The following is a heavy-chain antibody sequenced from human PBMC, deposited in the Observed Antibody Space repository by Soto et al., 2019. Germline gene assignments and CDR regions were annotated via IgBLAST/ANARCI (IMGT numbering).Heavy chain of an antibody. V-gene: IGHV1-18*04. Sequence: ASVKVSCKASGYTFTSYYMHWVRQAPEQGLEWMGWISAYNGNTNYAQKLQGRVTMTTDTSTSTAYMELRSLRSDDTAVYYCARVKNYDFWSGYQDDYWGQGTLVTVSS. J-gene: IGHJ4*02. D-gene: IGHD3-3*01. CDR3: ARVKNYDFWSGYQDDY. CDR2: ISAYNGNT. CDR1: GYTFTSYY.